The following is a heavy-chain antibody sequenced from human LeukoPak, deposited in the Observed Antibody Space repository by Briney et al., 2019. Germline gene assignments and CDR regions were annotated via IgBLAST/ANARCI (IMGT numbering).Heavy chain of an antibody. CDR1: GGTFSSSA. V-gene: IGHV1-69*04. CDR2: IIPVLNIT. J-gene: IGHJ6*02. CDR3: ARDQGLTAPPPYALDV. D-gene: IGHD5-18*01. Sequence: SVKVSCKTSGGTFSSSAITWVRQAPGQGLEWMGRIIPVLNITSYAQKFQGRVTITADTSTSTVYMELSSLRSEETAVYYCARDQGLTAPPPYALDVWGQGTTVIVSS.